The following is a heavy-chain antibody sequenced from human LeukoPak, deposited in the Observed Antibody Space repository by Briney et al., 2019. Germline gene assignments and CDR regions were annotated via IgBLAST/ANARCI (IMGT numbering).Heavy chain of an antibody. CDR2: TFGSGGSA. CDR1: GFTFGSYA. V-gene: IGHV3-23*01. J-gene: IGHJ4*02. Sequence: GGSLRLSCEASGFTFGSYAMYWVRQAPGKGLEWVAGTFGSGGSAHYADSAKGRFTISRDNSKNTVYLQINSLRAEDTAVYYCGKTTTGYSSGQKPAWPVDYWGQGTLVTVSS. CDR3: GKTTTGYSSGQKPAWPVDY. D-gene: IGHD6-19*01.